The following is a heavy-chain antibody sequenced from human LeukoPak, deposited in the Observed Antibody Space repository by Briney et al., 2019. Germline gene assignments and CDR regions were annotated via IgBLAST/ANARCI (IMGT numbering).Heavy chain of an antibody. CDR3: ARGSVLGAGDRAAAGTQDHYYYYGMDV. Sequence: PAETLCLTCAAYGVSFSDYYWNWIRQPPGKGLEWVGGINHNGSSNYNPSLMSRVTISVDTSKNQFSLKLSSVTAADTAVYYCARGSVLGAGDRAAAGTQDHYYYYGMDVWGQGTTVTVSS. CDR1: GVSFSDYY. V-gene: IGHV4-34*01. CDR2: INHNGSS. D-gene: IGHD6-13*01. J-gene: IGHJ6*02.